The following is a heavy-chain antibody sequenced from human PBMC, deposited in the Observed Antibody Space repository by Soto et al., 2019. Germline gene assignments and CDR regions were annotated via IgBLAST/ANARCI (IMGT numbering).Heavy chain of an antibody. CDR2: ISGSGGST. J-gene: IGHJ4*02. V-gene: IGHV3-23*01. Sequence: QPGGSLRLXCAASGFTFSSYAMSWVRQAPGKGLEWVSAISGSGGSTYYADSVKGRFTISRDNSKNTLYLQMNSLRAEDTAVYYCAKGDVEMATTESTFDYWGQGTLVTVSS. D-gene: IGHD5-12*01. CDR3: AKGDVEMATTESTFDY. CDR1: GFTFSSYA.